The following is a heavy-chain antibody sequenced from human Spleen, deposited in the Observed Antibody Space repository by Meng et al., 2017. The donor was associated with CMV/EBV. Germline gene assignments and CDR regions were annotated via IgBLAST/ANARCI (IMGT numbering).Heavy chain of an antibody. V-gene: IGHV1-3*01. CDR3: ARKVGASTYWFDP. J-gene: IGHJ5*02. CDR2: MNAGNGNT. CDR1: GYPFTSYA. D-gene: IGHD1-26*01. Sequence: QVQLVQSGAEVKKPGASVKVSCKASGYPFTSYAMHWVRQAPGQRLEWMGWMNAGNGNTKYSQKFQGRVTITRDISASTAYMELSSLRSEDTAVYYCARKVGASTYWFDPWGQGTLVTVSS.